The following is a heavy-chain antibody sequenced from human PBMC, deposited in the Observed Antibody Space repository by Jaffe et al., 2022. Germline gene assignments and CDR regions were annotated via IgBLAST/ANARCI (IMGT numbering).Heavy chain of an antibody. CDR3: ARDPGYDSSGYYYRIFDY. CDR2: IYTSGST. J-gene: IGHJ4*02. Sequence: QVQLQESGPGLVKPSQTLSLTCTVSGGSISSGSYYWSWIRQPAGKGLEWIGRIYTSGSTNYNPSLKSRVTISVDTSKNQFSLKLSSVTAADTAVYYCARDPGYDSSGYYYRIFDYWGQGTLVTVSS. D-gene: IGHD3-22*01. V-gene: IGHV4-61*02. CDR1: GGSISSGSYY.